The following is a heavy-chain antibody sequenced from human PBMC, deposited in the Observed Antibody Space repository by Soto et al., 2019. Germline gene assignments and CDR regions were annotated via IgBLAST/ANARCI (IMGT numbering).Heavy chain of an antibody. D-gene: IGHD1-26*01. CDR1: GFTFSSYS. CDR2: ISSSSSTI. J-gene: IGHJ4*02. CDR3: ARDGPNDWELLSIDY. Sequence: AGGSLRLSCAASGFTFSSYSMNWVRQAPGKGLEWVSYISSSSSTIYYADSVKGRFTISKDNAKNSLYLQMNSLRDEDTAVYYCARDGPNDWELLSIDYWGQGTLVTVSS. V-gene: IGHV3-48*02.